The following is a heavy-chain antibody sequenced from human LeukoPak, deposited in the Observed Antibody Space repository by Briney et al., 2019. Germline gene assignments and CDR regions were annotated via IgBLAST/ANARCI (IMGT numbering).Heavy chain of an antibody. V-gene: IGHV4-39*01. Sequence: SETLSLTCTVSGGSVSSSSYYWGWIRQPPGKGLEWIGSIYYSGSTYYNPSLKSRVTISVDTSKNQFSLKLSSVTAADTAVYYCARQQLGNYYYYYYYMDVWGKGTTVTISS. CDR2: IYYSGST. CDR1: GGSVSSSSYY. D-gene: IGHD6-13*01. CDR3: ARQQLGNYYYYYYYMDV. J-gene: IGHJ6*03.